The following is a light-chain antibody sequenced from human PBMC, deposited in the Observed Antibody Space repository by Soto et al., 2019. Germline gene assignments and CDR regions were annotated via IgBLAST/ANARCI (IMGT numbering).Light chain of an antibody. CDR1: QSVSSTY. V-gene: IGKV3-20*01. J-gene: IGKJ4*01. CDR2: DAS. CDR3: QQFSSYPLT. Sequence: EIVLTQSPGTLSLSPGERATLSCRASQSVSSTYLVWNQQKPGQAPRRLIYDASNRATGIPDRFSGGGSGTDFTLTISRLEPEDFAVYYCQQFSSYPLTFGGGTKGDIK.